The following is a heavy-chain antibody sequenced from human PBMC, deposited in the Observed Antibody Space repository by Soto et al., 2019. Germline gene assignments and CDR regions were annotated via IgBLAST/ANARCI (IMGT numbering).Heavy chain of an antibody. CDR2: ISYDGSNK. CDR1: GFTFSSYA. J-gene: IGHJ3*02. CDR3: ARDYIVVVVAAYNAFDI. V-gene: IGHV3-30-3*01. D-gene: IGHD2-15*01. Sequence: QVQLVESGGGVGQPGRSLRLSCAASGFTFSSYAMHWVRQAPGKGLEWVAVISYDGSNKYYADSVKGRFTISRDNSKNTLYLQMNSLRAEDTAVYYCARDYIVVVVAAYNAFDIWGQGTMVTVSS.